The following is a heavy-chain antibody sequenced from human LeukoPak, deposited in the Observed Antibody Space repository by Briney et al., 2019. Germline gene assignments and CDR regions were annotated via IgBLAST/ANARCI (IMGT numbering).Heavy chain of an antibody. J-gene: IGHJ5*02. Sequence: ASVKVSCKASGYTFTSYGISWVRQAPGQGLEWMGWISAYNGNTNYAQKLQGRVTMTTDTSTSTGYMELRSLRSDDTAVYYCARDYALRRITIFGVARHWFDPWGQGTLVTVSS. V-gene: IGHV1-18*01. CDR3: ARDYALRRITIFGVARHWFDP. D-gene: IGHD3-3*01. CDR1: GYTFTSYG. CDR2: ISAYNGNT.